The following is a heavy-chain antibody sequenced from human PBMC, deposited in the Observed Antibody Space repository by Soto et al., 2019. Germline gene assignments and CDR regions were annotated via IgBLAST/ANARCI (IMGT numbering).Heavy chain of an antibody. J-gene: IGHJ3*02. Sequence: VGSLRLSCAASGFTFSSYSMNWVRQAPGKGLEWVSSISSSSSYIYYADSVKGRFTISRDNAKNSLYLQMNSLRAEDTAVYYCARDEPIKNAFDIWGQGTMVTVSS. V-gene: IGHV3-21*01. CDR1: GFTFSSYS. D-gene: IGHD5-12*01. CDR3: ARDEPIKNAFDI. CDR2: ISSSSSYI.